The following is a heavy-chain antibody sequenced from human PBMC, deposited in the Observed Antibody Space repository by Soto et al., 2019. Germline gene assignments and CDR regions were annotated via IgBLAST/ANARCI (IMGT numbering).Heavy chain of an antibody. Sequence: PGGSLRLSCSDSGFSFSTYGLSWVRQAPGQGLEWVSSIVSGRGGYTVYAESVKGRFTVSRDKSRNTFDLQMNSLRAEDTAVYYCATWPGRDYTAWFDPWGQGTLVTVSS. CDR1: GFSFSTYG. J-gene: IGHJ5*02. CDR2: IVSGRGGYT. D-gene: IGHD3-3*01. CDR3: ATWPGRDYTAWFDP. V-gene: IGHV3-23*01.